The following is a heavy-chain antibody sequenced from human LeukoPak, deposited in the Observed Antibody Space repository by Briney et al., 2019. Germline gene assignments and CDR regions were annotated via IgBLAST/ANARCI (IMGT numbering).Heavy chain of an antibody. Sequence: SETLSLTCAVSGHSLRSDYYWGWIRQPPGKGLEWIGSIHHNGAAYYNASLRSRVTISVDPSNNQFFLDLKSLTAADTAVYYCARGADTSSWHWFDPWGRGTLVTVSS. V-gene: IGHV4-38-2*01. CDR2: IHHNGAA. D-gene: IGHD6-13*01. CDR3: ARGADTSSWHWFDP. J-gene: IGHJ5*02. CDR1: GHSLRSDYY.